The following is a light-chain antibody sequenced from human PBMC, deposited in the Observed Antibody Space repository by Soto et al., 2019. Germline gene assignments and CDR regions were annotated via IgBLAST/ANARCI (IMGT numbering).Light chain of an antibody. Sequence: IQMTQSPSTLSASVGDRVTITCRASQTISNWLAWYQQKPGKAPKLLIYDASSLQSGVPSRFSGSGSGTGFTLTISSLQPDDFATYYCQQYSNYSPWTFGQGTKVDIK. CDR1: QTISNW. CDR2: DAS. J-gene: IGKJ1*01. CDR3: QQYSNYSPWT. V-gene: IGKV1-5*01.